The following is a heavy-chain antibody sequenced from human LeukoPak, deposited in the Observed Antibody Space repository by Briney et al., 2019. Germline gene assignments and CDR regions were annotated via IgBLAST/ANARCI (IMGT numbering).Heavy chain of an antibody. Sequence: ASVKVSCKASGYTFTTYYMHWVRQAPGQGLEWMGGIIPIFGTANYAQKFQGRVTITADESTSTAYMELSSLRSEDTAVYYCARAYHTIFGLPYYFDYWGQGTLVTVSS. V-gene: IGHV1-69*13. J-gene: IGHJ4*02. CDR1: GYTFTTYY. CDR3: ARAYHTIFGLPYYFDY. CDR2: IIPIFGTA. D-gene: IGHD3-3*01.